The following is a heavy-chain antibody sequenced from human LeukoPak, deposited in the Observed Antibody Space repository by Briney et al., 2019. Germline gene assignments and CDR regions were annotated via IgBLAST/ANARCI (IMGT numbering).Heavy chain of an antibody. V-gene: IGHV1-18*01. Sequence: VASVKVSCKSSGYTFSNYGISWVRQAPGQGLEWMGWISTNFGHKAQKFQDRVTMTTDTSMSTSYMELRSLRSDDTAVYYCARDFFQSGGSWYDCFDPWGQGTLVTVSS. CDR3: ARDFFQSGGSWYDCFDP. J-gene: IGHJ5*02. D-gene: IGHD2-15*01. CDR1: GYTFSNYG. CDR2: ISTNFGH.